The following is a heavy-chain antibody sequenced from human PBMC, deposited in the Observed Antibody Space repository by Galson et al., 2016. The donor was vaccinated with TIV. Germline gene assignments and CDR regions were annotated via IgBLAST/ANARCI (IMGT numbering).Heavy chain of an antibody. V-gene: IGHV1-69*02. CDR1: GGSFSSHS. Sequence: SVKVSCKASGGSFSSHSINWVRQAPGQGLEWMGRIIPILGVSNYAQKFQGRVSITADTSTSTAYMELSSLSSEDTAVYYCATAPSGSYYNGWFDPWGQGTLVTVSS. D-gene: IGHD3-10*01. CDR2: IIPILGVS. J-gene: IGHJ5*02. CDR3: ATAPSGSYYNGWFDP.